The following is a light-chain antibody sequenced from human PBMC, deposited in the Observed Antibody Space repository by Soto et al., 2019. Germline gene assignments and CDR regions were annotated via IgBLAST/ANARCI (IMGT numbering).Light chain of an antibody. CDR3: QQRSSWPTIT. CDR1: QNVNSY. CDR2: DAS. V-gene: IGKV3-11*01. J-gene: IGKJ5*01. Sequence: EIVMTQSAAPLSVSPGERATLSCRRSQNVNSYLAWYQQKPGRAPRLLLYDASNRATGIPTRFSGSGAGTDFALTISSLEPEDFAVYYCQQRSSWPTITFGQGTRLEIK.